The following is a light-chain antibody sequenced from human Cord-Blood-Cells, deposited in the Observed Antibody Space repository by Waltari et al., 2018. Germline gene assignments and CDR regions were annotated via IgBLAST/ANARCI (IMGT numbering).Light chain of an antibody. J-gene: IGLJ2*01. V-gene: IGLV2-23*01. CDR3: CSYAGRDVV. Sequence: QSALTQPASVSGSPGQSITISCTGTSSDVGSYNLVSWYQQHPGKAPKLMMYEGSKRPSGVSKRFSGSKSGNTASLASSGRQAEDEADYYCCSYAGRDVVFGGGTKLTVL. CDR1: SSDVGSYNL. CDR2: EGS.